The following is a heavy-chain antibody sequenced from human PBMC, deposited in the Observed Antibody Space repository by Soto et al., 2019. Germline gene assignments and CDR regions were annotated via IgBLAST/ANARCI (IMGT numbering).Heavy chain of an antibody. J-gene: IGHJ5*02. CDR2: IYYSGST. CDR3: AREPRA. V-gene: IGHV4-31*03. Sequence: QVQLQESGPGLVKPSQTLSLTCTVSGGSISSGGYYWNWIRQHPGKGLEWIGYIYYSGSTSYNPSLQSRVTISVDTTKNQFALKLSSVTAADTDMYYGAREPRAWGQGTLVTVSS. CDR1: GGSISSGGYY.